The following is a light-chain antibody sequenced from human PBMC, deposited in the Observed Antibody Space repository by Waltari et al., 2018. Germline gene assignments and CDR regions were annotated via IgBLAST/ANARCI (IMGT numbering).Light chain of an antibody. J-gene: IGKJ1*01. Sequence: EIVLTQSPATLSLSPGERATLSCRASQSVSSYLAWYQQKPGQAPRLLIYDASNRATGIPARFSGSGSGTDFTLTISSLEPEDFAVYYCQQRSNWPRGTFGQGTKVKSN. CDR2: DAS. V-gene: IGKV3-11*01. CDR3: QQRSNWPRGT. CDR1: QSVSSY.